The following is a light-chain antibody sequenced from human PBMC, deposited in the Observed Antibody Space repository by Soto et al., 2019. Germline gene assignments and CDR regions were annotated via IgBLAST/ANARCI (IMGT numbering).Light chain of an antibody. J-gene: IGKJ2*01. V-gene: IGKV3-20*01. CDR3: QHYGSSART. Sequence: EIVLTQSPGTLSLSPGERATLSCRASQSLSSYLAWYQQKPGQAPRLLIYAASSRATGIPDRFSGSGSGTDFTLTISRLEPEDFAVYYRQHYGSSARTFGQGTKLEIK. CDR2: AAS. CDR1: QSLSSY.